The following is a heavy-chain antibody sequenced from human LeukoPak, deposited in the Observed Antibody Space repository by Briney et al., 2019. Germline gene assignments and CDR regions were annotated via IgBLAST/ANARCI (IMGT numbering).Heavy chain of an antibody. V-gene: IGHV3-30-3*01. CDR3: ARASELYYYDSSGYWPPNWFDP. CDR2: ISYDGSNK. J-gene: IGHJ5*02. CDR1: GFTFSSYA. D-gene: IGHD3-22*01. Sequence: GRSLRLSCAASGFTFSSYAMHWVRQAPGKGLEWVAVISYDGSNKYYADSVKGRFTISRDNSKNTLYLQMNSLRAEDTAVYYCARASELYYYDSSGYWPPNWFDPWGQGTLVTVSS.